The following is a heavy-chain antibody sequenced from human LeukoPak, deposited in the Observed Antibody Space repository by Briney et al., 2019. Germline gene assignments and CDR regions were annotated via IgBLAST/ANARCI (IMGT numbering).Heavy chain of an antibody. D-gene: IGHD3-3*01. V-gene: IGHV3-66*01. J-gene: IGHJ6*02. CDR2: IYTGGST. CDR3: ARVASTAGLRPHSGMDV. CDR1: GFTVSSNY. Sequence: PGGSLRLSCAASGFTVSSNYMTWVRQAPGTGLEWVSSIYTGGSTYYADSVKGRFTFSRDNSKNTLYLQMNTLRAEDTAVYYCARVASTAGLRPHSGMDVWGQGTTVTVSS.